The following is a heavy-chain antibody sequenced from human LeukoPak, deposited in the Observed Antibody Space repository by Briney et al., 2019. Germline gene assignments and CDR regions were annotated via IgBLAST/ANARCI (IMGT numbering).Heavy chain of an antibody. D-gene: IGHD3-22*01. J-gene: IGHJ4*02. CDR1: GFTFSSYW. CDR2: ISGSGGNT. V-gene: IGHV3-23*01. CDR3: AKDRTTMTNYFDY. Sequence: GGSLRLSCAASGFTFSSYWMHWVRQAPGKGLEWVSAISGSGGNTYYADSVKGRFTISRDDSKNTLYLQMNGLRAEDTAVYYCAKDRTTMTNYFDYWGQGTLVTVSS.